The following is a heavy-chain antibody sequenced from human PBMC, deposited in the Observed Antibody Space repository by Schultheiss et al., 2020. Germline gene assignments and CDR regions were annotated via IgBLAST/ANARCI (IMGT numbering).Heavy chain of an antibody. Sequence: SETLSLTCAVSGGSISSGSYYWSWIRQPPGKGLEWIGYIYHSGSTNYNPSLKSRVTISVDRSKNQFSLKLSSVTAADTAVYYCAIYERVSAAMRGWCDPWGQGTLGTVAS. CDR1: GGSISSGSYY. J-gene: IGHJ5*02. CDR3: AIYERVSAAMRGWCDP. D-gene: IGHD2-2*01. CDR2: IYHSGST. V-gene: IGHV4-30-2*01.